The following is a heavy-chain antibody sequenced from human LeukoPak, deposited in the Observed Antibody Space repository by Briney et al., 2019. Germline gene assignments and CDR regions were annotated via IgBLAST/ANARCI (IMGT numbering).Heavy chain of an antibody. D-gene: IGHD6-13*01. Sequence: GGSLRLSCAASGFTVSNNYMSWVRQAPGKGLEWVSVIYSGGNTYYADSVKGRFTISRDNSKNTLYLQMNSLRAEDTAVYYCARDQGSSWYGRAFDIWGQGTMVTVSS. CDR1: GFTVSNNY. CDR2: IYSGGNT. V-gene: IGHV3-66*01. J-gene: IGHJ3*02. CDR3: ARDQGSSWYGRAFDI.